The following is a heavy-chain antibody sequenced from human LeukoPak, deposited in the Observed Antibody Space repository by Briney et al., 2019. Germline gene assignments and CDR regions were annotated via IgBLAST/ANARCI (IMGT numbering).Heavy chain of an antibody. D-gene: IGHD1-26*01. CDR2: SSHNGSKQ. CDR3: AKDLGRYLNNFFDY. Sequence: GGSLRLTCAASGFTLSYYGMHWVRQAPGKGLEWVAVSSHNGSKQYYADSVRGRFTISRDNSKKTLSLQMDSLRAEDTAIYYCAKDLGRYLNNFFDYWGHGALVTVSS. J-gene: IGHJ4*01. V-gene: IGHV3-30*18. CDR1: GFTLSYYG.